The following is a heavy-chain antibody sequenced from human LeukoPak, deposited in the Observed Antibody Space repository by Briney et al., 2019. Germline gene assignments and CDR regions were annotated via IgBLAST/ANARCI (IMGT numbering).Heavy chain of an antibody. J-gene: IGHJ6*03. CDR1: GFTFSSYS. V-gene: IGHV3-48*01. Sequence: GGSLRLSCAASGFTFSSYSMNWVRQAPGKGLEWGSYISSSSSTIYYADSVKGRFTISRDNAKNSLYLQMNSLRAEDTAVYYCAKAIVATIEYYYYYMDVWGKGTTVTVSS. CDR2: ISSSSSTI. CDR3: AKAIVATIEYYYYYMDV. D-gene: IGHD5-12*01.